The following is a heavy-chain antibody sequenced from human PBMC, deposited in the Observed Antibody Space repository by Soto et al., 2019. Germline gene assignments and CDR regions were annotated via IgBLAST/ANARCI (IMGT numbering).Heavy chain of an antibody. J-gene: IGHJ6*02. CDR2: ISSSSSYI. CDR3: ARGGDTAMVTGLYYYYYGMYV. D-gene: IGHD5-18*01. Sequence: GGSLRLSCAASGFTFSSYSMNWVRQAPGKGLEWVSSISSSSSYIYYADSVKGRFTISRDNAKNSLYLQMNSLRAEDTAVYYCARGGDTAMVTGLYYYYYGMYVWGQGTTVTVS. V-gene: IGHV3-21*01. CDR1: GFTFSSYS.